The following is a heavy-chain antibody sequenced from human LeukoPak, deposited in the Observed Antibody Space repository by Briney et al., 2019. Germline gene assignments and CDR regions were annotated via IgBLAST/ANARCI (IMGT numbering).Heavy chain of an antibody. Sequence: GGSLRLSCAVSGFTFSGFWMSWSRQAPGKGLEWVSGISWDGGGVAYADSVKGRFTISRDNAKTSLYLQMNSLRAEDTALYYCAKDLRKIPVPTFDYWGQGALVTVSS. J-gene: IGHJ4*02. CDR1: GFTFSGFW. CDR3: AKDLRKIPVPTFDY. D-gene: IGHD4/OR15-4a*01. CDR2: ISWDGGGV. V-gene: IGHV3-9*01.